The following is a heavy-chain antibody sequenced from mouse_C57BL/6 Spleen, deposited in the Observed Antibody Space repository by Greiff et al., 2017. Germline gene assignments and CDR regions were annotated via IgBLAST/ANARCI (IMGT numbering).Heavy chain of an antibody. V-gene: IGHV5-17*01. J-gene: IGHJ4*01. CDR2: ISSGSSTI. CDR3: ARFYDYDGEAMDY. CDR1: GFTFSDYG. D-gene: IGHD2-4*01. Sequence: EVKVVESGGGLVKPGGSLKLSCAASGFTFSDYGMHWVRQAPEKGLEWVAYISSGSSTIYYADTVKGRFTISRDNAKNTLFLQMNSLRSEDTAMYYCARFYDYDGEAMDYWGQGTSVTVSS.